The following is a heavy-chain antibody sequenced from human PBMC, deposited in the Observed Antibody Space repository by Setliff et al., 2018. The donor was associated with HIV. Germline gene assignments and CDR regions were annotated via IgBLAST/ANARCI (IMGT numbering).Heavy chain of an antibody. J-gene: IGHJ4*02. CDR2: INTGNGNT. CDR1: GYTFTSYA. CDR3: ARGFLTDISDY. Sequence: GASVKVSCKASGYTFTSYAMHWVRQAPGQRLEWMGWINTGNGNTKYSQKFQGRVTITRDTSASTAYMEVSSLRSEDTAVYHCARGFLTDISDYWGQGTLVTVSS. D-gene: IGHD3-9*01. V-gene: IGHV1-3*04.